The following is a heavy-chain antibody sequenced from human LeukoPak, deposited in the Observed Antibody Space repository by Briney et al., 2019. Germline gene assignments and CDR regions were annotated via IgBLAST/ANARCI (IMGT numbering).Heavy chain of an antibody. V-gene: IGHV3-15*05. D-gene: IGHD6-13*01. CDR2: IKSKTAGGIT. J-gene: IGHJ4*02. CDR3: TTGGSGTGPLDY. Sequence: GGSLRLSCAASGLNFNNAWMSWVRQAPGKGLEWVGRIKSKTAGGITDYAAPVKGRFTISRDDSENTLYLKMNSVKTEDIGVYYCTTGGSGTGPLDYWGQGTLVTVSS. CDR1: GLNFNNAW.